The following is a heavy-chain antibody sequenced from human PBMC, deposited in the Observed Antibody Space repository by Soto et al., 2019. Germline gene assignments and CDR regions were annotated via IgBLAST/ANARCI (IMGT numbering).Heavy chain of an antibody. V-gene: IGHV3-11*01. CDR2: ISSSGSTI. D-gene: IGHD2-15*01. CDR1: GFTFSDYY. CDR3: ARGFWGYCSGGGCYGQSFDI. J-gene: IGHJ3*02. Sequence: GGSLRLSCAASGFTFSDYYMSWIRQAPGKGLEWVSYISSSGSTIYYADSVKGGFTISRDNAKKSLYLQMNSLRAEDTAVYYWARGFWGYCSGGGCYGQSFDIWGQGTMVTVSS.